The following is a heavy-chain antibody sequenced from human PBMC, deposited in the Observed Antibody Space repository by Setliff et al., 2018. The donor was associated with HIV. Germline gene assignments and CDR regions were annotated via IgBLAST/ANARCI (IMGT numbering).Heavy chain of an antibody. Sequence: ASVKVSCKASGYTFIDYAMNWVRQAPGQGLEWMGWINTQTGSPTYAQAFTGRFVFSVDTSVSTAYLQISGLKADDTAVYYCARALYGEYGGDLNLLDPWGQGTLVTVSS. CDR2: INTQTGSP. D-gene: IGHD4-17*01. J-gene: IGHJ5*02. V-gene: IGHV7-4-1*02. CDR3: ARALYGEYGGDLNLLDP. CDR1: GYTFIDYA.